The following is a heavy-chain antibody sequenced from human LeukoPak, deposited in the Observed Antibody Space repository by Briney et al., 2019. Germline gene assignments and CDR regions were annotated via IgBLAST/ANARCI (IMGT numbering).Heavy chain of an antibody. Sequence: GGSLRLSCAASGFTFSDYYMSWIRQAPGKALEWVSYVSSGSSTIYYADSVKGRFTISRENSKNTLYLQMNSLRAEDTAVYYCAKDSAKKYDDYWGQGTLVTVSS. CDR3: AKDSAKKYDDY. CDR1: GFTFSDYY. D-gene: IGHD2/OR15-2a*01. CDR2: VSSGSSTI. V-gene: IGHV3-11*01. J-gene: IGHJ4*02.